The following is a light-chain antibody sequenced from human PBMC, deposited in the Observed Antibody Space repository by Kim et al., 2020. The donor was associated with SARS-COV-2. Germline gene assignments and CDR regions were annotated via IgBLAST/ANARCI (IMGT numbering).Light chain of an antibody. CDR1: PSVSSY. J-gene: IGKJ4*01. CDR3: QQRSNWPPT. Sequence: SLSPGESATLSCRASPSVSSYLAWYQQKPGQAPRLLIYDASNSATGIPARFSGSGSGTDFTLTISSLEPEDFAVYYCQQRSNWPPTFGGGTKLEI. V-gene: IGKV3-11*01. CDR2: DAS.